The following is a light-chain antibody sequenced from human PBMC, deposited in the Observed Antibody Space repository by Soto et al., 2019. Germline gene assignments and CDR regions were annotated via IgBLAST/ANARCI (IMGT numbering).Light chain of an antibody. CDR2: DAS. Sequence: DIQMTQYTSTLSASVGDRVTITCRASQSISSWLAWYQQKPGKAPKLLIYDASSLESGVPSRFSGSGSGTEFTLTISSLQPDDFATYYCQQYNSYSTFGQGTKVDI. CDR3: QQYNSYST. J-gene: IGKJ1*01. CDR1: QSISSW. V-gene: IGKV1-5*01.